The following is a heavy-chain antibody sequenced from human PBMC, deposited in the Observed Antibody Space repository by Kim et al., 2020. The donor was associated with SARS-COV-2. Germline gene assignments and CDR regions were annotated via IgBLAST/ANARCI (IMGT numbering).Heavy chain of an antibody. V-gene: IGHV1-46*01. Sequence: QKFQGRVTMTRNTSTSTVYMELSSLRAEDTAVYYCARPVRIAADYYGMDVWGQGTTVTVSS. CDR3: ARPVRIAADYYGMDV. D-gene: IGHD6-13*01. J-gene: IGHJ6*02.